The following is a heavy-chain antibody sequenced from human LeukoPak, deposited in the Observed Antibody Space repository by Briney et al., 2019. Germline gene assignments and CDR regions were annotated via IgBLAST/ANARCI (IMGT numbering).Heavy chain of an antibody. V-gene: IGHV3-30*02. CDR2: IRFDGSNK. CDR1: GFTFSSYG. Sequence: PGGSLRLSCAASGFTFSSYGMHWVRQAPGKGLEWVAFIRFDGSNKYYADSVKGRFTISRDNSKNTLYLQMNSLRAEDTAVYYCARDYCSGGSCYSAYYYMDVWGKGTTVTVSS. CDR3: ARDYCSGGSCYSAYYYMDV. D-gene: IGHD2-15*01. J-gene: IGHJ6*03.